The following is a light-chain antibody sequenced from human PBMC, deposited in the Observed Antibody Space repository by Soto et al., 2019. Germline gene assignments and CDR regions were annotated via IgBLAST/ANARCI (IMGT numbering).Light chain of an antibody. CDR1: SSNIGSNS. CDR2: RNN. Sequence: QSVLTQPLSTSGTPGQRVTISCSGSSSNIGSNSVYWYQQLPGTAPKLLIYRNNQRPAGVPDRFSGSKSGTSASLAISGLRSEDEADYYCSAWDDSLSGPVFGGGTQLTVL. CDR3: SAWDDSLSGPV. V-gene: IGLV1-47*01. J-gene: IGLJ7*01.